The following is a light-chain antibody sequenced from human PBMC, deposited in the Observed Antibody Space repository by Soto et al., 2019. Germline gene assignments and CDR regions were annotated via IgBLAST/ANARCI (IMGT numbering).Light chain of an antibody. V-gene: IGKV1-39*01. CDR3: QQSYSAPFI. CDR2: AAA. CDR1: QSISSH. J-gene: IGKJ3*01. Sequence: DIQMSQSPSSLSASVGDRVTITCRASQSISSHLNWYQQKPGKAPKLLISAAASLQSGVPSRFSGSGSETEFTLAISCLQPEDFATYYCQQSYSAPFIFGPGTKVDI.